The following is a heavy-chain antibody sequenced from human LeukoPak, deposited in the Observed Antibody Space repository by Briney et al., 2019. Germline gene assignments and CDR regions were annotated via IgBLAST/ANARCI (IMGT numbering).Heavy chain of an antibody. Sequence: GASVKVSCKASRYTFTGYYMHWVRQAPGQGLEWMGWINPNSGGTNYAQKFQGWVTMTRDTSISTAYMELSRLRSDDTAVYYCARGYSSGSQRWHFDYWGQGTLVTVSS. CDR1: RYTFTGYY. CDR3: ARGYSSGSQRWHFDY. V-gene: IGHV1-2*04. CDR2: INPNSGGT. J-gene: IGHJ4*02. D-gene: IGHD6-19*01.